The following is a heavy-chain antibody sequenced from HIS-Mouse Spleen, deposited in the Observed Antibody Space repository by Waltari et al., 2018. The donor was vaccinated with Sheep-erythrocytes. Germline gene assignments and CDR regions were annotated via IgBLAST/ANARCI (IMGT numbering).Heavy chain of an antibody. D-gene: IGHD1-26*01. Sequence: SYDMHWVRQATEKGLERVSAIGTAGDTYYPGSVKGRFTISRENAKNSLYLQMNSLRAGDTAVYYCARANSGSYDDAFDIWGQGTMVTVSS. CDR3: ARANSGSYDDAFDI. CDR1: SYD. V-gene: IGHV3-13*01. CDR2: IGTAGDT. J-gene: IGHJ3*02.